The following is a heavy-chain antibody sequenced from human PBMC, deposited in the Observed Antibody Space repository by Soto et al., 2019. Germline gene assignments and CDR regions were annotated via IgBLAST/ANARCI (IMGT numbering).Heavy chain of an antibody. CDR3: ARKLGRYGMEV. CDR1: SGTFSSDA. J-gene: IGHJ6*02. D-gene: IGHD3-3*02. CDR2: IIPIFGTA. Sequence: ASVXVSCKSCSGTFSSDAIIFLRQAPGQGLEWIGGIIPIFGTANYAQKFQGRVTITADESTSTAYMELRSLRSEDTAVYYCARKLGRYGMEVWGQGTTVTVSS. V-gene: IGHV1-69*13.